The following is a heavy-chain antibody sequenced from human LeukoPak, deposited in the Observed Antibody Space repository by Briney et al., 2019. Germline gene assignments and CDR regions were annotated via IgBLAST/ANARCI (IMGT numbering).Heavy chain of an antibody. CDR2: IYYSGST. J-gene: IGHJ6*02. CDR1: GDSISSRSYS. CDR3: ASTVSGSYQLYYYYYGMDV. Sequence: PSETLSLTCAVSGDSISSRSYSWGWIRQPPGKGLEWIGSIYYSGSTYYNPSLKSRVTISVDTSKNQFSLKLSSVTAADTAVYYCASTVSGSYQLYYYYYGMDVWGQGTTVTVSS. D-gene: IGHD1-26*01. V-gene: IGHV4-39*01.